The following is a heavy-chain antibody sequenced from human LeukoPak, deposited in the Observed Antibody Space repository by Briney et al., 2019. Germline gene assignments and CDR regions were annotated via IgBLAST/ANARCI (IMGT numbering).Heavy chain of an antibody. CDR3: ARDPFQYGDASGWFDP. CDR2: ISYDGSNK. CDR1: GFTFSSYG. J-gene: IGHJ5*02. Sequence: TGGSLRLSCAASGFTFSSYGMHWVRQAPGKGLEWVAVISYDGSNKYYADSVKGRFTISRDNSKNTLYLQMNSLRAEDTAVYYCARDPFQYGDASGWFDPWGQGTLVTVSS. V-gene: IGHV3-30*03. D-gene: IGHD4-17*01.